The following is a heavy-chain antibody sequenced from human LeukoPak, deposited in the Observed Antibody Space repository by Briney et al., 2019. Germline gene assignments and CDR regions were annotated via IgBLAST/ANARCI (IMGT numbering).Heavy chain of an antibody. V-gene: IGHV1-46*01. CDR3: ARDNSVGDYAWWFDP. J-gene: IGHJ5*02. CDR2: INPSGGTT. D-gene: IGHD1-26*01. CDR1: GYTFTSYY. Sequence: ASVKVSCKASGYTFTSYYMHWVRQAPGQGLEWMGLINPSGGTTRYAQKFQGRVTMTRDLSTSTDYMELSSLRSDDKAVYFCARDNSVGDYAWWFDPWGQGTLVTVSS.